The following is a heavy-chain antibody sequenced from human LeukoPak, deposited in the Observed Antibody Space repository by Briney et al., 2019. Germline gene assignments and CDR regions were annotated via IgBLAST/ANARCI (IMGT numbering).Heavy chain of an antibody. CDR2: IYYSGNT. CDR3: ARFKKIYDSSGWNAFDI. D-gene: IGHD3-22*01. V-gene: IGHV4-38-2*02. CDR1: GYSISSGYY. J-gene: IGHJ3*02. Sequence: KPSETLSLTCTVSGYSISSGYYWGWIRQPPGKGLEWIGSIYYSGNTYYNPSLKSRVTISVDTSKNQFSLKLSSVTAADTAVYYCARFKKIYDSSGWNAFDIWGQGTMVTVSS.